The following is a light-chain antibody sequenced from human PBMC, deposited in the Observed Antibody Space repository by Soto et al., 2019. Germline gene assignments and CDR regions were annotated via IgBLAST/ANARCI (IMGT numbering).Light chain of an antibody. CDR2: AAS. CDR3: QQRNSYPRT. V-gene: IGKV1-9*01. CDR1: QGINIF. J-gene: IGKJ2*01. Sequence: DIQLTQSPSFLSASVGDRVTITCRAIQGINIFLAWFQQKPGKAPNLLISAASTLQSGLPSRFSGSGSETEFTLTLTSLQPEDCGTYYCQQRNSYPRTVVQGTKVELK.